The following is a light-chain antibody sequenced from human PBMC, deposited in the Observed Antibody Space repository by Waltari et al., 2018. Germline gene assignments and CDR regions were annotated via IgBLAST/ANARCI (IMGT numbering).Light chain of an antibody. CDR3: QVWDTSIDLSV. J-gene: IGLJ1*01. Sequence: SYVLTQAPSVSVAPGETARITCGGHTIADKNVHWYQQKPGQAPVLVIFYDSDRPSGIPERFSGSNSGNTATLTISRAEAGDEADYYCQVWDTSIDLSVFGTGTKVTVL. CDR2: YDS. V-gene: IGLV3-21*04. CDR1: TIADKN.